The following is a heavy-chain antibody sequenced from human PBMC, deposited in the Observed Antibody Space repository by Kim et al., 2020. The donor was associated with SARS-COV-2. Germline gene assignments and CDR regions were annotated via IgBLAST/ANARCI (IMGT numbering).Heavy chain of an antibody. D-gene: IGHD3-9*01. CDR1: GFTFGDYA. Sequence: GGSLRLSCTASGFTFGDYAMSWFRQAPGKGLEWVGFIRSKAYGGTTEYAASVKGRFTISRDDSKSIAYLQMNSLKTEDTAVYYCTVTGYYTAGGMDVWGQGTTVTVSS. CDR2: IRSKAYGGTT. J-gene: IGHJ6*02. V-gene: IGHV3-49*03. CDR3: TVTGYYTAGGMDV.